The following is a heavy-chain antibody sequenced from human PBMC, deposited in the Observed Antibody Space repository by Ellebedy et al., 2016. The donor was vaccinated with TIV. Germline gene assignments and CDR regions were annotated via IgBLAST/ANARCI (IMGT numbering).Heavy chain of an antibody. CDR2: INNGGRTT. D-gene: IGHD5-18*01. CDR1: GFTFTTYW. V-gene: IGHV3-23*01. Sequence: PGGSLRLSCAASGFTFTTYWMSWVRQAPGKGLEWVSGINNGGRTTSYADSVKGRFTISRDNSKSMVHLQMNSLRPEDTAVYYCAKDRTSGDGYWVFDQWGQGTLATVSS. J-gene: IGHJ4*02. CDR3: AKDRTSGDGYWVFDQ.